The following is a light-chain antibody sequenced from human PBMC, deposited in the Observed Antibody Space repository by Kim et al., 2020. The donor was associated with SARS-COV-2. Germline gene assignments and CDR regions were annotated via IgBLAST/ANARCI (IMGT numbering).Light chain of an antibody. V-gene: IGLV1-47*01. CDR3: AAWDDSLNSYV. CDR1: SSNIGSNF. CDR2: KNK. J-gene: IGLJ1*01. Sequence: QSVLTQPPSACGTPGQRVTISCSGSSSNIGSNFVCWYQQLPGTAPKVLIYKNKQRPSGVPDRFSGSKSGTSASLAISGLRSEDEADYFCAAWDDSLNSYVFGTGTKVTVL.